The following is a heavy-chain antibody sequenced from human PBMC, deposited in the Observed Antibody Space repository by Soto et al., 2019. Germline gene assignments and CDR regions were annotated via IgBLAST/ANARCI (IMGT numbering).Heavy chain of an antibody. D-gene: IGHD2-2*01. CDR3: ARGYQLLRDAFDI. CDR1: GFTFSTYS. J-gene: IGHJ3*02. CDR2: ISSSSSTI. V-gene: IGHV3-48*04. Sequence: PGGSLRLSCAASGFTFSTYSMNWVRQAPGKGLEWVSYISSSSSTIFYTDSVKGRFTISRDNAKNSLYLQMSSLRAEDTAVYYCARGYQLLRDAFDIWGQGTMVTVSS.